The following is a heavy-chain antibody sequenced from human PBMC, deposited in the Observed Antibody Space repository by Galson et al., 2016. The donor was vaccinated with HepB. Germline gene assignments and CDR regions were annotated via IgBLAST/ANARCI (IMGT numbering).Heavy chain of an antibody. CDR1: GFTFSGAG. J-gene: IGHJ6*02. Sequence: RLSCAASGFTFSGAGMHWVRQAPGKGLEWVAIIWFDGSKKYYADSVKGRFTLSRDNSNNSLHLQMNSLRVEDTGVYFCARVKLAGSYYYYGLDVWGQGTTVTVS. V-gene: IGHV3-33*01. CDR2: IWFDGSKK. CDR3: ARVKLAGSYYYYGLDV.